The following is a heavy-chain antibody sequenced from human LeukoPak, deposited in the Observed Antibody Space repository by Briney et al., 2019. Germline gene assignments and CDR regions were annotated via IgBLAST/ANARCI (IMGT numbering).Heavy chain of an antibody. Sequence: PGSFLIFSCAASGFSFSSYSINWVRQAPGKVLEWVSSISSRSTYIYYADSVKGRFTISRDNAKNSLYLQMNSLRAEDTAVYYCARDRGTGAPLDYWGQGTLVTVSS. V-gene: IGHV3-21*01. CDR1: GFSFSSYS. J-gene: IGHJ4*02. CDR3: ARDRGTGAPLDY. CDR2: ISSRSTYI. D-gene: IGHD1-26*01.